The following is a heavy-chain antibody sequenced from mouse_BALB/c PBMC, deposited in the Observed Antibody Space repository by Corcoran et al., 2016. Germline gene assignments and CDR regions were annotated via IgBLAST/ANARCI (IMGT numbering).Heavy chain of an antibody. D-gene: IGHD2-4*01. CDR3: ARRDYDFPYFDY. CDR2: ISCYNGAT. V-gene: IGHV1S34*01. CDR1: GYSFTGYY. J-gene: IGHJ2*01. Sequence: LVKTGASVKISCTASGYSFTGYYMHWVKQSHGKSLEWIGYISCYNGATSYNQKFKGKATFTVDTSSSTAYMQFNSLTSEDSAVYYCARRDYDFPYFDYWGQGTTLTVSS.